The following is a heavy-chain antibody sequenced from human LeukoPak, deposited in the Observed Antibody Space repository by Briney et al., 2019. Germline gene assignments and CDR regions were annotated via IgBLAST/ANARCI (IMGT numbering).Heavy chain of an antibody. Sequence: GAPVKVSCKASGYTFTGYYMHWVRQAPGQGLEWMGWISPNSGGTNYAQKFQGRVTMTRDTSISTAYMELSRLRSDDTAVYYCARDHWDGDYAVYWGQGTLVTVSS. CDR2: ISPNSGGT. CDR3: ARDHWDGDYAVY. J-gene: IGHJ4*02. D-gene: IGHD4-17*01. CDR1: GYTFTGYY. V-gene: IGHV1-2*02.